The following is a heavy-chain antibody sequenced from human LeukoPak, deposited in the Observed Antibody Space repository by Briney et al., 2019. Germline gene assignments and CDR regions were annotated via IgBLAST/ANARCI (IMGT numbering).Heavy chain of an antibody. CDR1: GYSFTSYW. Sequence: GESLKISCEGSGYSFTSYWIGWVRQMPGKGLEWMGIIHPGDSDTRYNPSFQGQVTISADKSITTAYLQWSSLKASDTAMYFCARQREGSAYDDYYFDYWGQGTLVTVSS. D-gene: IGHD5-12*01. CDR3: ARQREGSAYDDYYFDY. CDR2: IHPGDSDT. J-gene: IGHJ4*02. V-gene: IGHV5-51*01.